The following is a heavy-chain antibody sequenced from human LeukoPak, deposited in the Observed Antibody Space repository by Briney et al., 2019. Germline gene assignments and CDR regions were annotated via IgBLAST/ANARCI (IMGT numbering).Heavy chain of an antibody. V-gene: IGHV3-7*01. D-gene: IGHD6-6*01. CDR2: IKEEGSKK. CDR1: GFTFTRYW. Sequence: PGGSLRLSCAASGFTFTRYWMSWVRQAPGKGLEWVANIKEEGSKKNYVDSVKGRFTISRDNAENSVYLQMNSLRAEDTAVYYCARSPFIAARRSQQEGALNDVYYYYMDVWGKGTTVTVSS. CDR3: ARSPFIAARRSQQEGALNDVYYYYMDV. J-gene: IGHJ6*03.